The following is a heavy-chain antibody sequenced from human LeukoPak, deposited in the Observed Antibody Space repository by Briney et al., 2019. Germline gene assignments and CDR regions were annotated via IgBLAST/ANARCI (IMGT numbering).Heavy chain of an antibody. CDR2: IYYSGST. V-gene: IGHV4-39*07. D-gene: IGHD3-3*01. Sequence: SETLSLTCTVSGGSISSSSYYWGWIRQPPGKGLEWIGSIYYSGSTYYNPSLKSRVTISVDTSKNQFSLKLSSVTAADTAVYYCARGNTIALWVDPWGQGTLVTVSS. J-gene: IGHJ5*02. CDR1: GGSISSSSYY. CDR3: ARGNTIALWVDP.